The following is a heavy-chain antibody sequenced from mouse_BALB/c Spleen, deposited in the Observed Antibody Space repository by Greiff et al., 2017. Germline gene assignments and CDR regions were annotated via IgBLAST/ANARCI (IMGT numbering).Heavy chain of an antibody. Sequence: VQLQQSGPELGKPGASVKISCKASGYSFTGYNMYWVKQSHRKSLEWIGYIDPYNGGTSYNQKSKGKATLTVDKSSSTAYMHLNSLTSEDSAIYYCARGDGYYEGFAYWGQGTRVTVSA. CDR1: GYSFTGYN. CDR2: IDPYNGGT. J-gene: IGHJ3*01. D-gene: IGHD2-3*01. CDR3: ARGDGYYEGFAY. V-gene: IGHV1S135*01.